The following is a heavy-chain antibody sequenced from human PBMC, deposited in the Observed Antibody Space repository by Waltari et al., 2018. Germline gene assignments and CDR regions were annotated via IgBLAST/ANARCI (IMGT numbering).Heavy chain of an antibody. J-gene: IGHJ4*02. CDR1: GCTFNAYA. V-gene: IGHV1-18*01. Sequence: QVQLVPSGDEVKQPGASVKVSCKASGCTFNAYALRWVRQAPGQGLEWMGWISAYNGDTNYAQKFHGRVTMTTDTSTNTAYMELKNLRSDDTAVYYCAREYNYFDFWGQGSLVTVSS. D-gene: IGHD1-20*01. CDR3: AREYNYFDF. CDR2: ISAYNGDT.